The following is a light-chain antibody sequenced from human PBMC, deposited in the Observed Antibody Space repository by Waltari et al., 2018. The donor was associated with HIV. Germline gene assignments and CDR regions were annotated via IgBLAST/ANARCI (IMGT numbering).Light chain of an antibody. J-gene: IGKJ1*01. CDR1: PSNSSW. CDR3: QQYNSYSRT. Sequence: DIQTTPSPSTLSASVGDRVTITCRASPSNSSWLAWYQQNPGKAPKLLIYKASSLESGVPSRFSGSGSGTEFTLTISSLQPDDFATYYCQQYNSYSRTFGQGTKVEIK. CDR2: KAS. V-gene: IGKV1-5*03.